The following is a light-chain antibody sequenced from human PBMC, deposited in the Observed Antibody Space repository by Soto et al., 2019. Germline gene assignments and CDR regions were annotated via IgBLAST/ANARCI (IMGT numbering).Light chain of an antibody. CDR2: GTS. CDR3: QQYGSSSWT. J-gene: IGKJ1*01. Sequence: IVLPQSPGTLSLSPGERATLSCRASQSVSSSYLAWYQQKPGQAPRLLIYGTSSRATAIPDRFSGSGSGTDFTLTISRLEPEDFAVYYCQQYGSSSWTFGQGTKV. V-gene: IGKV3-20*01. CDR1: QSVSSSY.